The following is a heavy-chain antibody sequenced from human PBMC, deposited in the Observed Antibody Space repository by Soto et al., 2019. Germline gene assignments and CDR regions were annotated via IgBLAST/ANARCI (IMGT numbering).Heavy chain of an antibody. CDR1: GYTFTSYY. CDR2: INPSGGST. CDR3: ARNHCDFWSGSAYYYYYYMDV. D-gene: IGHD3-3*01. V-gene: IGHV1-46*03. Sequence: QVQLVQSGAEVKKPGASVKVSCKASGYTFTSYYMHWVRQAPGQGLEWMGIINPSGGSTSYAQKFQGRVTMTRDTSTSTVYLELSSLRSEDTAVYYCARNHCDFWSGSAYYYYYYMDVWGKGTTVTVSS. J-gene: IGHJ6*03.